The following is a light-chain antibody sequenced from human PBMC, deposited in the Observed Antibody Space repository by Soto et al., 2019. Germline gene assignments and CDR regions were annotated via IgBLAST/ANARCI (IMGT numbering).Light chain of an antibody. V-gene: IGKV1-33*01. Sequence: DIQMTQSPSSLSASVGDRVTITCQASQDTSNYLNWYQQKPGKAPKLLIYDASNLETGVPSRFSGSGSGTDFNLTISSLQPEDSATYYCQQYDSLPRTFGQGTKVEIK. CDR3: QQYDSLPRT. CDR2: DAS. J-gene: IGKJ1*01. CDR1: QDTSNY.